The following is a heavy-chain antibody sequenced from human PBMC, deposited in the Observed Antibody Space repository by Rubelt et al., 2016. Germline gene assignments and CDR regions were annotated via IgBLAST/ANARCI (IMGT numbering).Heavy chain of an antibody. J-gene: IGHJ3*02. CDR1: GFTFSSYW. CDR2: IKEDGSEK. Sequence: RLSCAASGFTFSSYWMSWARQAPGKGLEWLANIKEDGSEKYYVDSVKGRFTISRDNAKNSLYLQMNSLRAEDTAVYYCARVVVTAILDAFDIWGQGTMVTVSS. V-gene: IGHV3-7*01. D-gene: IGHD2-21*02. CDR3: ARVVVTAILDAFDI.